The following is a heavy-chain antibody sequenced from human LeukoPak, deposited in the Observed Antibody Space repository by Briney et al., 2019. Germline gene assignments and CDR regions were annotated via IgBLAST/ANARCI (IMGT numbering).Heavy chain of an antibody. CDR1: GGSFSGYY. J-gene: IGHJ6*02. CDR3: VSRLTSGRIAAAGAPCYGMVV. CDR2: INHSGST. V-gene: IGHV4-34*01. Sequence: SETLSLTCAVHGGSFSGYYWSWICQPPRKGLEWSGEINHSGSTNYNPSLKSRVALSSDTSKNQFSLKLSSVTTADTAVYYCVSRLTSGRIAAAGAPCYGMVVWGQGTTVSVSS. D-gene: IGHD6-13*01.